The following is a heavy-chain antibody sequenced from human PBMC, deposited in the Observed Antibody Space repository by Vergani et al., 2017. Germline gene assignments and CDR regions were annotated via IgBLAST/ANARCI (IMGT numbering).Heavy chain of an antibody. D-gene: IGHD6-19*01. J-gene: IGHJ3*02. CDR2: LSASDRRT. CDR1: GFTFIMRA. V-gene: IGHV3-23*01. Sequence: EVQLLESGGDLVQPGGSLRLSCAASGFTFIMRAMSWVRQAPGKGLEWVSTLSASDRRTHYADSVKGRFTISRDNSKNTLFLHMNSLRPEDTAVYYCAKVGRSEVAGTFGAFNIWGKGTMVTVSS. CDR3: AKVGRSEVAGTFGAFNI.